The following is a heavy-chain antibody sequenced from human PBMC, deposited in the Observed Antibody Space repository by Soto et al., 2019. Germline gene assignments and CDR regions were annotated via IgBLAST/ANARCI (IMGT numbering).Heavy chain of an antibody. CDR1: GYTFTSYA. J-gene: IGHJ6*02. V-gene: IGHV1-3*01. D-gene: IGHD4-17*01. CDR2: INAGNGNT. Sequence: ASVKLSCKASGYTFTSYAMHWLRQAPGQRLEWMGWINAGNGNTKYSQKFQGRVTITRDTSASTAYMELSSLRSEDTAVYYCAREMTTVNSYYYYYGMDVWGQGTTVTVSS. CDR3: AREMTTVNSYYYYYGMDV.